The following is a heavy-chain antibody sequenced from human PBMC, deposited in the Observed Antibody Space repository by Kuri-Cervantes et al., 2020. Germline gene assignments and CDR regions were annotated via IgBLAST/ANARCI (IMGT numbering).Heavy chain of an antibody. CDR2: MNPNSGNT. J-gene: IGHJ4*02. CDR3: ARVFSGWYRGLGY. CDR1: GYTFTSYY. Sequence: ASVKVSCKASGYTFTSYYMHWVRQATGQGLEWMGWMNPNSGNTGYAQKFQGRVTMTRNTSISTAYMELSSLRSEDTAVYYCARVFSGWYRGLGYWGQGTLVTVSS. V-gene: IGHV1-8*02. D-gene: IGHD6-19*01.